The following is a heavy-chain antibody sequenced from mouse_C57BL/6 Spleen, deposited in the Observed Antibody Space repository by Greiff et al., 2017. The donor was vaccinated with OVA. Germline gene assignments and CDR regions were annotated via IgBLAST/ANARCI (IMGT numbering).Heavy chain of an antibody. V-gene: IGHV1-78*01. CDR3: ASTAQAYYFDY. D-gene: IGHD3-2*02. CDR2: IYPRDGST. Sequence: VKVVESDAELVKPGASVKISCKVSGYTFTDHTIHWMKQRPEQGLEWIGYIYPRDGSTKYNEKFKGKATLTADKSSSTAYMQLNSLTSEDSAVYFCASTAQAYYFDYWGKGTTVTVSS. CDR1: GYTFTDHT. J-gene: IGHJ2*01.